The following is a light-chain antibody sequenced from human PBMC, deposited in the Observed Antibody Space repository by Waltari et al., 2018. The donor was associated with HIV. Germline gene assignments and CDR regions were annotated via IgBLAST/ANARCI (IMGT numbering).Light chain of an antibody. CDR1: NRDIGFYNY. CDR3: SSYTATSAVV. CDR2: EVS. J-gene: IGLJ2*01. V-gene: IGLV2-14*01. Sequence: QSALTQPASVSGSPGQSITIPCTGTNRDIGFYNYVSWYQHHPGEAPKLIIYEVSHRPSGVSPRFSASKSGNTASLTITGLLTEDEADYYCSSYTATSAVVFGEGTKLTVL.